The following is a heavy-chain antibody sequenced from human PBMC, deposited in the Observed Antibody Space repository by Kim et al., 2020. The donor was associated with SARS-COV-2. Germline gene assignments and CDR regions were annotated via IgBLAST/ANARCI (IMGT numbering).Heavy chain of an antibody. V-gene: IGHV3-23*01. CDR3: ASRIYTSFDS. CDR2: ISGGGTRT. Sequence: GGSLRLSCAASGFTFSTYEMTWVRQAPGKGLEWVSTISGGGTRTYYADSVKGRFTVSRDNSKNTLYLQMNSLRAEDTAMYYCASRIYTSFDSWGQGTLVTVSS. D-gene: IGHD2-2*01. J-gene: IGHJ4*02. CDR1: GFTFSTYE.